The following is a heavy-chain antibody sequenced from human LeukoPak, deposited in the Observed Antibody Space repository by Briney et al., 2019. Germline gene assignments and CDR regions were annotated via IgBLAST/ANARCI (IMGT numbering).Heavy chain of an antibody. CDR1: GGSISSSSYY. CDR3: ASQGLWFGEFPFDY. CDR2: IYYSGST. D-gene: IGHD3-10*01. Sequence: SETLSLTRTVSGGSISSSSYYWGWIRQPPGKGLEWIGSIYYSGSTYYNPSLKSRVAISVDTSKNQFSLKLSSVTAADTAVYYCASQGLWFGEFPFDYWGQGTLVTVSS. J-gene: IGHJ4*02. V-gene: IGHV4-39*01.